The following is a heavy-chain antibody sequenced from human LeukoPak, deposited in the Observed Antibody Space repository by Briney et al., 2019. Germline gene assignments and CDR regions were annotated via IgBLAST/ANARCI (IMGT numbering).Heavy chain of an antibody. CDR3: ARDEAVVAATPGGWDYYYYMDV. CDR2: IYYSGST. D-gene: IGHD2-15*01. J-gene: IGHJ6*03. V-gene: IGHV4-39*07. CDR1: GGSISSSSYY. Sequence: KPSETLSLTCTVSGGSISSSSYYWGWIRQPPGKGLEWIGSIYYSGSTYYNPSLKSRVTILVDTSKNQFSLKLSSVTAADTAVYYCARDEAVVAATPGGWDYYYYMDVWGKGTTVTVSS.